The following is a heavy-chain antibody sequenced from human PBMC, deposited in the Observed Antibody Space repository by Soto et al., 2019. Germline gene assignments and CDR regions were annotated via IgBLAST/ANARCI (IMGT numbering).Heavy chain of an antibody. Sequence: EVQLLESGGGLVQPGGSLRLSCAASGFTFGSYAMNWFRQAPGRGLECVSFISGSGRTTYYADSVKGRFTVSRDNSKNTLYLQMNSLRAEDTALYYCAKFRGPSYSYYSMDVWGKGTTVTVSS. CDR2: ISGSGRTT. J-gene: IGHJ6*03. CDR1: GFTFGSYA. D-gene: IGHD3-16*01. CDR3: AKFRGPSYSYYSMDV. V-gene: IGHV3-23*01.